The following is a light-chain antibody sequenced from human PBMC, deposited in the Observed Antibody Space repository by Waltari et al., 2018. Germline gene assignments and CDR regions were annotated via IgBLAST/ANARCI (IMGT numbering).Light chain of an antibody. CDR3: HQYYSGPPT. CDR1: QRVLYSSNNKNY. CDR2: WAS. V-gene: IGKV4-1*01. Sequence: DIVMTQSPDSLAVSLGERATIHCKSSQRVLYSSNNKNYLAWYQQKPGQPPKLLIYWASTRESGVPDRFSGSGSGTDFTLTISSLQAEDVAVYYCHQYYSGPPTFGQGTRLEIK. J-gene: IGKJ5*01.